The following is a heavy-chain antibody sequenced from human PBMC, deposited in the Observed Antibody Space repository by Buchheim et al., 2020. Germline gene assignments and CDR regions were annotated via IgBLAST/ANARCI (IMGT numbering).Heavy chain of an antibody. Sequence: QVQLVESGGGVVQSGRSLRLSCAASGFTFSSYAMHWVRQAPGKGLEWVAVISYDGSNKYYADSVKGRFSISRDNSKNTLYLQMNSLRDEDTAVYYCAISSALDVWGQGTT. V-gene: IGHV3-30*03. J-gene: IGHJ6*02. CDR3: AISSALDV. CDR1: GFTFSSYA. CDR2: ISYDGSNK.